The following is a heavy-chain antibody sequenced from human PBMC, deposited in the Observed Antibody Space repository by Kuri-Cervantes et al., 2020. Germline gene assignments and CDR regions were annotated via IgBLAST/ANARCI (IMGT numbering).Heavy chain of an antibody. CDR1: GYSFTNYW. D-gene: IGHD6-19*01. CDR2: IYPADSDT. J-gene: IGHJ4*02. CDR3: ARLPDSRGPLHFDY. V-gene: IGHV5-51*01. Sequence: GGSLRLSCKGSGYSFTNYWIAWVRQMPGKGLEWMAIIYPADSDTRYSPSFQGQVTISADKSISTAYLQWSSLKASDTAMYFCARLPDSRGPLHFDYWGQGALVTVSS.